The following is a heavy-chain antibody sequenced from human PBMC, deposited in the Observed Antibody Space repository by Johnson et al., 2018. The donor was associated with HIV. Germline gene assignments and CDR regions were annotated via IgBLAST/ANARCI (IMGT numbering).Heavy chain of an antibody. CDR2: IKQDGSER. CDR1: GFTFTNAW. CDR3: AFESGSYFRHAFDV. D-gene: IGHD1-26*01. V-gene: IGHV3-7*03. J-gene: IGHJ3*01. Sequence: MQLVESGGGLVQPGGSLRLSCAASGFTFTNAWMSWVRQAPGKGLEWVANIKQDGSERYYVDSVKGRFTISRDNAKNSLSLQMNSLRSEDTAVYSCAFESGSYFRHAFDVWGQGTMVTVSS.